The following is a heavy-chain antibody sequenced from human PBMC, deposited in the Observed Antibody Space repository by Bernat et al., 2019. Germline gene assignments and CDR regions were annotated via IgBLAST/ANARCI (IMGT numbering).Heavy chain of an antibody. CDR2: INHTGRT. V-gene: IGHV4-34*01. D-gene: IGHD3-22*01. CDR3: ARAPRSYQDRSGQATWFDP. CDR1: GGPFSGYY. J-gene: IGHJ5*02. Sequence: QVQLQQWGAGLLKPSETLSLTCDVYGGPFSGYYWSWIRQAPGKGQEWIGEINHTGRTNYKPPLKSRVTMSVDTSKNQFSLSLTSVTSADTAVYYCARAPRSYQDRSGQATWFDPWGQGALVTVSS.